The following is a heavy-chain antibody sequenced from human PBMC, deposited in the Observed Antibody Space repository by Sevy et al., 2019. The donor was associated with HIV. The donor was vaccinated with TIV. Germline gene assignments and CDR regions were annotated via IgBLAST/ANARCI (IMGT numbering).Heavy chain of an antibody. D-gene: IGHD3-16*01. J-gene: IGHJ6*02. CDR3: VREDLVLGEDNYYGMDV. CDR1: GFTVSGNY. CDR2: IDSGGST. Sequence: GGSLRLSCEASGFTVSGNYMAWVRLAPGKGLEWVSLIDSGGSTYYADSVKGRFTISRDKAKNTLYLQMNSLRVEDTAVYYCVREDLVLGEDNYYGMDVWGQGTTVTVSS. V-gene: IGHV3-66*01.